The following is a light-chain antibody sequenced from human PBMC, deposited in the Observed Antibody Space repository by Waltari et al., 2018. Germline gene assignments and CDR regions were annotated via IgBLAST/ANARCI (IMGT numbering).Light chain of an antibody. CDR3: QQYGSSPPIT. CDR2: GAS. Sequence: EIVLTQSPGTLSLSPGERATLSCRASQSVSSSYLDWYPQKPGQAPRLLIYGASSRATGIPDRFSGSGAGTDFTLTISRLEPEDFAVYYCQQYGSSPPITFGQGTRLEIK. J-gene: IGKJ5*01. V-gene: IGKV3-20*01. CDR1: QSVSSSY.